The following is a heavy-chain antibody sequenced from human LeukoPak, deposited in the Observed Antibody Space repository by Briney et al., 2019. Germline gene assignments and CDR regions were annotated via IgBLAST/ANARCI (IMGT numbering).Heavy chain of an antibody. V-gene: IGHV3-20*01. D-gene: IGHD2-2*02. CDR3: ARDRCSSTSCYNTPNWFDP. J-gene: IGHJ5*02. CDR1: GFKFGDYG. CDR2: INWNGGSR. Sequence: PGGSLSLSCAASGFKFGDYGMSWVRQVPGKGLEWVSGINWNGGSRGYADSVKGRFTISRDNAKNSVYLQMNSLRSEDTAFYHCARDRCSSTSCYNTPNWFDPWGQGTLVTVSS.